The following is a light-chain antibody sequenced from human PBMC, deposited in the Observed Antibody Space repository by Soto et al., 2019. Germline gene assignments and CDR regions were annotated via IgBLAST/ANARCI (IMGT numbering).Light chain of an antibody. CDR1: SSDVGGYNY. CDR2: EVS. J-gene: IGLJ3*02. CDR3: CSYAGSYNLGV. V-gene: IGLV2-14*01. Sequence: QSVLTQPASVSGSPGQSITIACTGTSSDVGGYNYVSWFQQHPGKAPKLMISEVSNRPSGVSNRFSASKSGNSASLTISGLQAEDEADYYCCSYAGSYNLGVFGGGTKLTVL.